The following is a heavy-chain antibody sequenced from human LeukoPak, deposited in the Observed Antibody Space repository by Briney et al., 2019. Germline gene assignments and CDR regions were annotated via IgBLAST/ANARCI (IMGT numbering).Heavy chain of an antibody. CDR1: GFTFSSYG. CDR2: ISGSGGST. CDR3: AKVRIAAAGSGWFDP. V-gene: IGHV3-23*01. D-gene: IGHD6-13*01. J-gene: IGHJ5*02. Sequence: PGGSLRLSCAASGFTFSSYGMSWVRQAPGKGLEWVSAISGSGGSTYYADSVKGRLTISRDNSKNTLYLQMNSLRAEDTAVYYCAKVRIAAAGSGWFDPWGQGTLVTVSS.